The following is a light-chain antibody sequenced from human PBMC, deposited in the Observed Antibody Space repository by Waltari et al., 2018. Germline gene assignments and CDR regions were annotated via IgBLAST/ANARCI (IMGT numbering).Light chain of an antibody. Sequence: QSALTQPASVSGSPGQSITISCSGPSSDIGGFEYVAWYQQHPDQIPRLVIYAVNDRPSGVSNRFSGSESGNTASLTISGLQAEDEADYYCSSYSSRDTLVFGGGTKVSVL. CDR3: SSYSSRDTLV. J-gene: IGLJ1*01. V-gene: IGLV2-14*03. CDR2: AVN. CDR1: SSDIGGFEY.